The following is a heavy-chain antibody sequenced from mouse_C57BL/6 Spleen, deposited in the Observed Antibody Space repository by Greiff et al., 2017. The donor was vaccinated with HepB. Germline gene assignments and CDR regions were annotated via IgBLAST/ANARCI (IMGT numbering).Heavy chain of an antibody. CDR3: ARSRGYDGFAY. V-gene: IGHV1-64*01. CDR2: IHPNSGST. CDR1: GYTFTSYW. J-gene: IGHJ3*01. Sequence: VQLQQPGAELVKPGASVKLSCKASGYTFTSYWMHWVKQRPGQGLEWIGMIHPNSGSTNYNEKFKSKATLTVDKSSSTAYMQLSSLTSEDSAVYYCARSRGYDGFAYWGQGTLVTVSA. D-gene: IGHD2-2*01.